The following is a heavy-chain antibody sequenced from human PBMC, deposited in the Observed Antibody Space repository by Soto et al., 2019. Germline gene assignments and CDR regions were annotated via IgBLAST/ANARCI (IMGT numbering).Heavy chain of an antibody. Sequence: QVQLVESGGGVVQPGRSLRLSCAASGFTFSSYGIHWVRQAPGKGLEWVAVIWYDGSNKYYADSVKGRFTISRDNSKNTLYLQMNSLRAEDTAVYYCARGRGVYGMDVWGQGTTVTVSS. CDR2: IWYDGSNK. CDR1: GFTFSSYG. CDR3: ARGRGVYGMDV. J-gene: IGHJ6*02. V-gene: IGHV3-33*01. D-gene: IGHD3-10*01.